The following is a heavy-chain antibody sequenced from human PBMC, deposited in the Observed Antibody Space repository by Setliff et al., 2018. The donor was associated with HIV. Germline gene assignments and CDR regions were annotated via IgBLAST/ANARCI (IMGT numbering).Heavy chain of an antibody. CDR2: IIPMSGVP. D-gene: IGHD6-19*01. Sequence: SVKVSCKASGGNFRSYGISWVRPAPGQGLEWMGGIIPMSGVPKYAQKFQGRVTITADKSTSTAYMELSSLRSEDTAVYYCARNPEMAALNYFYYYMDVWGKGTTVTV. CDR1: GGNFRSYG. CDR3: ARNPEMAALNYFYYYMDV. J-gene: IGHJ6*03. V-gene: IGHV1-69*10.